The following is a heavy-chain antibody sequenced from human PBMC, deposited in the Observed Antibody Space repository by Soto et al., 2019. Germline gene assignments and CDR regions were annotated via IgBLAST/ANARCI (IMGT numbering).Heavy chain of an antibody. V-gene: IGHV3-23*01. CDR3: AKDFSRDSFSQKPSCGGVCYTLDS. J-gene: IGHJ4*02. Sequence: GGSLRLSCEASGFPFDNYAMSWVRQAPGKGLEWVSAISGGSPKEFYAESVKGRFTISRDNSKNTLFLEMNSLRADDAALYYCAKDFSRDSFSQKPSCGGVCYTLDSWGQGTQVTVSS. CDR1: GFPFDNYA. CDR2: ISGGSPKE. D-gene: IGHD2-21*02.